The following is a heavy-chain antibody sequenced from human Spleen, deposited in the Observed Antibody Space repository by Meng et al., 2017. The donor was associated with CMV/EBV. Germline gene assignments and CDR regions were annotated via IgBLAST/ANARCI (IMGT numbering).Heavy chain of an antibody. CDR2: IRADNGNT. Sequence: TFTIFGISWMRQAPGQGLEWMGWIRADNGNTNYAQKLQRRVTMTTDTSTSTAYMELRSLRSDDTAVYYCARDAYCSGGSCSPNWFDPWGQGTLVTVSS. CDR3: ARDAYCSGGSCSPNWFDP. V-gene: IGHV1-18*01. CDR1: TFTIFG. J-gene: IGHJ5*02. D-gene: IGHD2-15*01.